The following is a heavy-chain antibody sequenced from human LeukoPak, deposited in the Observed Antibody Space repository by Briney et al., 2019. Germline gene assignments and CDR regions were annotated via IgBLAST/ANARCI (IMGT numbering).Heavy chain of an antibody. CDR1: GYTFTNYW. CDR3: ARLAWRGYNYGWLDY. Sequence: GESLKISCKGSGYTFTNYWIGWVRQMPGKGLEWMGIIYPADSDTRYSPSFQGQVTISADKSITTAYLQWSSLKASDSAMYYCARLAWRGYNYGWLDYRGQGTLVTVSS. J-gene: IGHJ4*02. D-gene: IGHD5-18*01. CDR2: IYPADSDT. V-gene: IGHV5-51*01.